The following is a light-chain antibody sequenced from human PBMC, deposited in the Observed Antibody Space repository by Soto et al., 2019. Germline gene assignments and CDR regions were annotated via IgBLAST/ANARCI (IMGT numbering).Light chain of an antibody. CDR1: SSDVGGYNY. V-gene: IGLV2-11*01. Sequence: QSALTQPRSASGSPGQSITISCTGTSSDVGGYNYVSWYQQHPAKAPKLIIFEVSKRPSGVPNRFSGSKSGNTASLTISGLRAEDEADYYCCSYVGRNTSVFGSGTKLTVL. CDR3: CSYVGRNTSV. J-gene: IGLJ1*01. CDR2: EVS.